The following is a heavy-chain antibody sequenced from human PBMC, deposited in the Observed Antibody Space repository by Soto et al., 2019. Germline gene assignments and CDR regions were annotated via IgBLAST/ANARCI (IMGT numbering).Heavy chain of an antibody. CDR2: INAGNGNT. J-gene: IGHJ4*02. CDR1: GYTFTSYA. CDR3: ARDLGYALPDY. Sequence: ASVKVSCKASGYTFTSYAMHWVRHAPGQRLEWMGWINAGNGNTKYSQKFQGRVTITRDTSASTAYMELSSLRSEDTAVYYCARDLGYALPDYWGQGTLVTVSS. V-gene: IGHV1-3*01. D-gene: IGHD2-15*01.